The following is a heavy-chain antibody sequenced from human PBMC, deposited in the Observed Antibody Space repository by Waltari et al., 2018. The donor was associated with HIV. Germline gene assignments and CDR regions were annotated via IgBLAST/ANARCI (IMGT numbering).Heavy chain of an antibody. CDR3: AREGWDYDILTGPLDY. CDR2: INPNSGGT. Sequence: QVQLVQSGAEVKKPGASVKVSCKASGYTFTGYYMHWVRQAPGQGLEWMGWINPNSGGTNYAQKFQGKVTMTRETSISTAYMELSRLRSDDTAVYYCAREGWDYDILTGPLDYWGQGTLVTVSS. J-gene: IGHJ4*02. V-gene: IGHV1-2*02. CDR1: GYTFTGYY. D-gene: IGHD3-9*01.